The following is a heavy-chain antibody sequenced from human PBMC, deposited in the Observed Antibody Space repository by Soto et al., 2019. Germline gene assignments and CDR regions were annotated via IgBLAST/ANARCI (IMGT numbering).Heavy chain of an antibody. CDR2: IDWDDDK. CDR3: ARICSSTSCPYGMDV. Sequence: LTCTVSGGSISSGDYYWSWIRQPPGKGLEWLALIDWDDDKYYSTSLKTRLTISKDTSKNQVVLTMTNMDPVDTATYYCARICSSTSCPYGMDVWGQGTTVTVSS. V-gene: IGHV2-70*18. D-gene: IGHD2-2*01. CDR1: GGSISSGDYY. J-gene: IGHJ6*02.